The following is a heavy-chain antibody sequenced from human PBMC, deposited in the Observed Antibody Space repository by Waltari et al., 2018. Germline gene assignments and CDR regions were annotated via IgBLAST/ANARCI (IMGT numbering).Heavy chain of an antibody. CDR2: ISGDSGSI. CDR3: ARDRDWAFDI. J-gene: IGHJ3*02. V-gene: IGHV3-48*04. D-gene: IGHD2-21*01. CDR1: GFPFSSYS. Sequence: EVQLVESGGGLVQPGGSLRLSCAASGFPFSSYSMNWFRQAPGTGVEWVSYISGDSGSIHYADAVKGRITVSRDNAKNSLYLQMSSLTAEDTAVFYCARDRDWAFDIWGQGTMVTVSS.